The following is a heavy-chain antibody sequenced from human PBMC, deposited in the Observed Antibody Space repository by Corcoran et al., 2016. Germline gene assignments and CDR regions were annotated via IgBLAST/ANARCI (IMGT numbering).Heavy chain of an antibody. CDR3: ARDDYGDSNAFDI. CDR2: INPNSGGT. J-gene: IGHJ3*02. V-gene: IGHV1-2*02. CDR1: GYTFTGYY. D-gene: IGHD4-17*01. Sequence: QVQLVPSGAEVKKPGASVKVSCKATGYTFTGYYMHWVRQAPGQGLEWMGWINPNSGGTNYAQKFQGRVTMNRDTYISTAYMELSRLSSDDTAVYYCARDDYGDSNAFDIWGQGTMVTVSS.